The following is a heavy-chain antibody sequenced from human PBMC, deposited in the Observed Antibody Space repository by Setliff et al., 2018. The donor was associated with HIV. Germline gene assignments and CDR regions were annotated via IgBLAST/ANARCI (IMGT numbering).Heavy chain of an antibody. J-gene: IGHJ5*02. CDR1: GGSFSGYY. CDR3: TTNLPRPEALRQSGVDP. Sequence: LTCAVYGGSFSGYYWSWIRQPPGKGLEWIGRIKTKSDGETADYAAPVKGRFTISRDDSKNTLYLQMNSLKNEDTAVYYCTTNLPRPEALRQSGVDPWGQGALVTVSS. V-gene: IGHV3-15*01. D-gene: IGHD3-10*01. CDR2: IKTKSDGETA.